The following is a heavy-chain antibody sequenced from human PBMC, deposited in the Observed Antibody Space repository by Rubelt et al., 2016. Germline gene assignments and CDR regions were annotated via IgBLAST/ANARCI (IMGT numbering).Heavy chain of an antibody. CDR3: ARDNYDYVWGRYRGGMDV. V-gene: IGHV3-7*04. J-gene: IGHJ6*02. CDR2: IKQDGSEK. CDR1: GFTFSSYW. Sequence: EVQLVESGGGLVQPGGSLRLSCAASGFTFSSYWMSWVRQAPGKGLEWVANIKQDGSEKYYVDSVKGRFTISRDNAKNSLYLQMNSLRAEDTAVYYCARDNYDYVWGRYRGGMDVWGQGTTVTVSS. D-gene: IGHD3-16*02.